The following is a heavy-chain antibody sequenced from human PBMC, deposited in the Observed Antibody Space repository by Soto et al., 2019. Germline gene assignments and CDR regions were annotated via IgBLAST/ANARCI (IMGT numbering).Heavy chain of an antibody. D-gene: IGHD5-12*01. CDR3: VRGGFVASLYSALGA. CDR2: IIPMFGSP. CDR1: GGTLSTNA. Sequence: QVQLVQSGAEVKKAGSSVKVSCKTTGGTLSTNAISWVRQAPGQGLEWMGAIIPMFGSPKYAQKIQGRVTITAHNPTSTMYMEMISLTSADTAVYYCVRGGFVASLYSALGAWGQGTTVAVSS. V-gene: IGHV1-69*06. J-gene: IGHJ6*02.